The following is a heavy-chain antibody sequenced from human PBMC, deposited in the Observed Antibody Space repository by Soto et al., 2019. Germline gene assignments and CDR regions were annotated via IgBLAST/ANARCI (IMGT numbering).Heavy chain of an antibody. V-gene: IGHV3-21*01. CDR1: GFTFSTYS. D-gene: IGHD3-22*01. CDR2: LSSSSSYI. CDR3: ARDYYDSSGTQIMDV. Sequence: PGGSLRLSCAASGFTFSTYSINWVRQAPGKGLEWVSSLSSSSSYIYYADSVKGRFTISRDNAENSLYLQMNSLRAEDTAVYYCARDYYDSSGTQIMDVWGQGTTVTVSS. J-gene: IGHJ6*02.